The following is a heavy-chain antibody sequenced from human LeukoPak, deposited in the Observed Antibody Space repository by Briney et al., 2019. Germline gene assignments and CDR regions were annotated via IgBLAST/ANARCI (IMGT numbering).Heavy chain of an antibody. Sequence: GGSLRLSCAAPGFSPSSNNMSSVRQAPGKGLEWVSVIYSGGSTYYADSVKGRFTISRDNSKNTLYLQMNSLRAEGTAVYYYGSGSSSWSPFDYWGQGTLVTVSS. D-gene: IGHD6-13*01. J-gene: IGHJ4*02. CDR1: GFSPSSNN. CDR2: IYSGGST. V-gene: IGHV3-66*02. CDR3: GSGSSSWSPFDY.